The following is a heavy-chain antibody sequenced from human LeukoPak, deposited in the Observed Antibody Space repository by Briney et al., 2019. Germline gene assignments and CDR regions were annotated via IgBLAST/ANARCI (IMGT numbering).Heavy chain of an antibody. V-gene: IGHV3-21*01. Sequence: PGGSLRLSCAASGFTFSSYSMNWFRQAPGKGLEWVSSISSSSSYIYYADSVKGRFTISRDNAKNSLYLQMNSLRAEDTAVYYCARVLEGSGRGFDYWGQGTLVTVSS. D-gene: IGHD3-10*01. CDR3: ARVLEGSGRGFDY. CDR1: GFTFSSYS. J-gene: IGHJ4*02. CDR2: ISSSSSYI.